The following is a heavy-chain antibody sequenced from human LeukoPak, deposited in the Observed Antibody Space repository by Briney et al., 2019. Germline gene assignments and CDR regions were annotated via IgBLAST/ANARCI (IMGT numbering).Heavy chain of an antibody. CDR2: INHSGST. V-gene: IGHV4-34*01. Sequence: PSETLSLTCAVYGGSFSGYYWSWIRQPPGKGLEWIGEINHSGSTNYNPSLKSRVTISVDTSKNQFSLKLSSVTAADTAVYYCARGRNTDLGVVIYYYYYGMDVWGQGTTVTVSS. CDR3: ARGRNTDLGVVIYYYYYGMDV. J-gene: IGHJ6*02. CDR1: GGSFSGYY. D-gene: IGHD3-3*01.